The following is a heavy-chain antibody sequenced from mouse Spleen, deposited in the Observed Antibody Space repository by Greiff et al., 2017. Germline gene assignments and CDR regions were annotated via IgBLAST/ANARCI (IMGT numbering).Heavy chain of an antibody. J-gene: IGHJ2*01. D-gene: IGHD2-4*01. CDR1: GYTFTSYW. Sequence: VQLQQPGAELVRPGSSVKLSCKASGYTFTSYWMHWVKQRPIQGLEWIGNIDPSDSETHYNQKFKDKATLTVDKSSSTAYMQLSSLTSEDSAVYYCARDDYGPLDYWGQGTTLTVSS. CDR3: ARDDYGPLDY. CDR2: IDPSDSET. V-gene: IGHV1-52*01.